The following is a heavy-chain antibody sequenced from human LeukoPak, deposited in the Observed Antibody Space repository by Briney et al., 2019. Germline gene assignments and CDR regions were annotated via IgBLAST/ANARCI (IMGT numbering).Heavy chain of an antibody. CDR2: MNPNSGDT. V-gene: IGHV1-8*01. CDR3: ARGPAGDY. CDR1: GYTFTRYD. Sequence: ASVKVSCKASGYTFTRYDSCWVRQATGQGLEWMGWMNPNSGDTGYAQNFQGRVTMTRDTSISTAYMELSSLRSDDTAVYYCARGPAGDYWGQGTLVTVSS. J-gene: IGHJ4*02.